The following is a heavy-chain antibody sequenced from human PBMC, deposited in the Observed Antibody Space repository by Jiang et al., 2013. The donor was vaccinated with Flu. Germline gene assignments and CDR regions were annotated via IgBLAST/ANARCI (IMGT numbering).Heavy chain of an antibody. J-gene: IGHJ4*02. CDR3: ARHPSYSYGSFDY. CDR2: INHSGST. Sequence: LLKPSETLSLTCAVYGGSFSGYYWSWIRQPPGKGLEWIGEINHSGSTNYNPSLKSRVTISVDTSKNQFSLKLSSVTAADTAVYYCARHPSYSYGSFDYWGQGTLVTVSS. CDR1: GGSFSGYY. V-gene: IGHV4-34*01. D-gene: IGHD5-18*01.